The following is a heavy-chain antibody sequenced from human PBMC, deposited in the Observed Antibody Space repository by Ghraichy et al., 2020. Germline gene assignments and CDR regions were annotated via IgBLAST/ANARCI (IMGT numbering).Heavy chain of an antibody. D-gene: IGHD2-15*01. CDR1: GGSISSYY. CDR2: IYYSGST. CDR3: ATCSGGSCYDHPDPYYFDY. V-gene: IGHV4-59*01. J-gene: IGHJ4*02. Sequence: SETLSLTCTVSGGSISSYYWSWIRQPPGKGLEWIGYIYYSGSTNYNPSLKSRVTISVDTSKNQFSLKLSSVTAADTAVYYCATCSGGSCYDHPDPYYFDYWGQGTLVTVSS.